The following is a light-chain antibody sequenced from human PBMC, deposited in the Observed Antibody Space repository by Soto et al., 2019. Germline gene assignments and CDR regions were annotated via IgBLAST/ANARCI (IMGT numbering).Light chain of an antibody. CDR1: SSDVGGYNS. V-gene: IGLV2-8*01. Sequence: QSALTQPPSASGSPGQSVTISCTGTSSDVGGYNSVSWYQHHPGKAPKLMIYAVSRRPSRVPDRFSGSKSGNTASLTVSGLQDEDEADYYCSSYSGSINVVFGGGTKVTVL. J-gene: IGLJ2*01. CDR2: AVS. CDR3: SSYSGSINVV.